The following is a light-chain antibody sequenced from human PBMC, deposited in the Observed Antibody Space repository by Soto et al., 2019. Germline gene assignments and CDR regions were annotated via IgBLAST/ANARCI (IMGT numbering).Light chain of an antibody. CDR2: DVI. CDR1: SSDIGGYNY. CDR3: CSYAGSYTHV. Sequence: QSVLTQPRSVSGSPGQSVTISCTGTSSDIGGYNYVSWYQQHPGKAPKLMIYDVIKRPSGVPDRFSGSKSGNTASLTIYGLQAEDEVDYYCCSYAGSYTHVFGTGTKLTVL. J-gene: IGLJ1*01. V-gene: IGLV2-11*01.